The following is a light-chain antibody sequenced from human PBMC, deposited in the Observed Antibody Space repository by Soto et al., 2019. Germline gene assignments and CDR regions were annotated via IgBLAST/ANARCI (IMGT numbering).Light chain of an antibody. CDR3: SSYTTISTSYV. Sequence: QSALTQPASVSGSPGQSITISCTGTSSDVGGYNYVSWYKQHPGKAPKLIIYEVTNRPSGVSNRFSGSKSGNTASLTTSGLQAEDEADYYCSSYTTISTSYVFGTGTKLTVL. J-gene: IGLJ1*01. V-gene: IGLV2-14*03. CDR2: EVT. CDR1: SSDVGGYNY.